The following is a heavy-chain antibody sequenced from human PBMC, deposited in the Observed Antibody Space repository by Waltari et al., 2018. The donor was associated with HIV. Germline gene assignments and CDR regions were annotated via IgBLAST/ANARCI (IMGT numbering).Heavy chain of an antibody. CDR3: ARDRGGSSSLVLDS. CDR1: VFTFKNYG. D-gene: IGHD6-6*01. Sequence: QVQLVESGGGVVQPGRSLRLSWSASVFTFKNYGMHWVRQAPGKGLEWVAVIWYDGSNKYYADSVKGRFTISRDNSKNRLYLQMNSLRAEDTAVYYCARDRGGSSSLVLDSWGQGTLVTVSS. V-gene: IGHV3-33*01. CDR2: IWYDGSNK. J-gene: IGHJ4*02.